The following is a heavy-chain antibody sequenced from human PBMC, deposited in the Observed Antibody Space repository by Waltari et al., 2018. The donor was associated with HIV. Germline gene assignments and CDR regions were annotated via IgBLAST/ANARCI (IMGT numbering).Heavy chain of an antibody. J-gene: IGHJ4*02. D-gene: IGHD1-26*01. V-gene: IGHV3-30*18. CDR3: AKDQGGATYIFDY. CDR2: ILYDGSNK. Sequence: QVQLVESGGGVVQPGRSLRLSCAASGFTFRSYGMHWVRQAPGKGLEWVSVILYDGSNKYYADSVKGRFTISRDNSKNTLYLQMNSLRAEDTAVYYCAKDQGGATYIFDYWGQGTLVTVSS. CDR1: GFTFRSYG.